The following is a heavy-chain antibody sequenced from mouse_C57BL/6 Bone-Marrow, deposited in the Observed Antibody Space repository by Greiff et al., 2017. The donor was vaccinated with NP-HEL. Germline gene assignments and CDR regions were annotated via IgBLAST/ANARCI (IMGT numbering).Heavy chain of an antibody. Sequence: EVMLVESGGDLVKPGGSLKLSCAASGFTFSSYGMSWVRQTPDKRLEWVATISSGGSYTYYPDRVKGRFTISRDNAKNTLYLQMSSLKSEDTAVYYCARRDLAWFAYWGQGTLVTVSA. CDR1: GFTFSSYG. CDR2: ISSGGSYT. V-gene: IGHV5-6*02. CDR3: ARRDLAWFAY. J-gene: IGHJ3*01.